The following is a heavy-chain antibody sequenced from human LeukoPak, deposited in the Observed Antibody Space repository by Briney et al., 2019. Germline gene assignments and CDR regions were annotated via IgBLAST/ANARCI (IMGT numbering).Heavy chain of an antibody. V-gene: IGHV3-23*01. CDR1: GFTFSSYA. CDR3: AKDRLRSNYNWFDP. D-gene: IGHD5-12*01. J-gene: IGHJ5*02. Sequence: GGSLRLYCAASGFTFSSYAMSWVRQAPGKGLEWVSAISGSGGSTYYADSVKGRFTISRDNSKNTLYLQMNSLRAEDTAVYYCAKDRLRSNYNWFDPWGQGTLVTVSS. CDR2: ISGSGGST.